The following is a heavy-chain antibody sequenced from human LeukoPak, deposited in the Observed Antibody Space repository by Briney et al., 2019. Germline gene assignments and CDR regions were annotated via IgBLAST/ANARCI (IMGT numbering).Heavy chain of an antibody. J-gene: IGHJ3*02. CDR3: AKRDGSSWHALHI. Sequence: PGESLKISCKASGYTFSNSWIGWVRQLPGIGLEYIGIIYPADSNTAYSPSFQGQVTISADKSLNTTYLHWSSLKASDSAMYYCAKRDGSSWHALHIWGQGTMVTVSS. D-gene: IGHD6-13*01. V-gene: IGHV5-51*01. CDR1: GYTFSNSW. CDR2: IYPADSNT.